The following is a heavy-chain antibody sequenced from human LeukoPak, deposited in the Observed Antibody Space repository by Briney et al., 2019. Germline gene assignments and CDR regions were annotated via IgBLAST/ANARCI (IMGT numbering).Heavy chain of an antibody. D-gene: IGHD3-22*01. V-gene: IGHV3-53*01. J-gene: IGHJ4*02. CDR3: AGDTSGYYYVDY. CDR2: IYSGGST. CDR1: GFTFSYYA. Sequence: GGSLRLSCAASGFTFSYYAMHWVRQAPGKGLEWVSVIYSGGSTYYADSVKGRFTVSRDNSKNMLYLQMNSLRVEDTAVYYCAGDTSGYYYVDYWGQGTLVTVSS.